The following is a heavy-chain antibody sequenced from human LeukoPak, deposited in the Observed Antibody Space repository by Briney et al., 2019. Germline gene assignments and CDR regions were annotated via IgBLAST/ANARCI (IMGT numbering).Heavy chain of an antibody. CDR2: ISGSGGGI. CDR3: AKDRFGSGSPNWFGP. Sequence: PGGSLRLSCAGSGFTFSRYAMSWIRQVPGKGLEWVSAISGSGGGIFYTDSVKGRFTISRDNSKNTLYLQMNSLRAGDTAVYYCAKDRFGSGSPNWFGPWGQGTLVTVSS. V-gene: IGHV3-23*01. J-gene: IGHJ5*02. CDR1: GFTFSRYA. D-gene: IGHD3-10*01.